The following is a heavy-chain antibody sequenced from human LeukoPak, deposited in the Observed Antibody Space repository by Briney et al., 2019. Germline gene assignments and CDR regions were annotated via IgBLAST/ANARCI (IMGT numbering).Heavy chain of an antibody. Sequence: GGSLRLSCAASGFAFKNAWMSWVRQAPGKGLEWLGLIKRKSEGATTDYSAPVKGRFTISRDDSENTLYLQMNSLRSEDTAVYYCARDGVSGVMCMDVWGKGTTVTVSS. J-gene: IGHJ6*03. CDR1: GFAFKNAW. D-gene: IGHD3-3*01. CDR3: ARDGVSGVMCMDV. V-gene: IGHV3-15*01. CDR2: IKRKSEGATT.